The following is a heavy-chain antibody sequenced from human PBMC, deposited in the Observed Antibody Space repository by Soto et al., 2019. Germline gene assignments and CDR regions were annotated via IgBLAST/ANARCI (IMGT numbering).Heavy chain of an antibody. CDR2: ISSSGSTI. CDR3: AREPSITMVRGVSGVYYYYYAMDV. Sequence: EVQLVESGGGLVQPGGSLRLSCAASGFTFSSYEMNWVRQAPGKGLEWVSYISSSGSTIYYADSVKGRFTISRDNAKNSLYLHMNSLRAEDTAVYYCAREPSITMVRGVSGVYYYYYAMDVWGQGTTVTVSS. CDR1: GFTFSSYE. V-gene: IGHV3-48*03. J-gene: IGHJ6*02. D-gene: IGHD3-10*01.